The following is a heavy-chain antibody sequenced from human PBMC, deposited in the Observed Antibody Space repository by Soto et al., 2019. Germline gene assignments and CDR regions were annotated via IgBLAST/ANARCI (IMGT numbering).Heavy chain of an antibody. V-gene: IGHV1-69*01. CDR1: GGTFSSYA. J-gene: IGHJ6*02. CDR2: IIPIFGTA. D-gene: IGHD3-3*01. Sequence: QVQLVQSGAEVKKPGSSVKVSCKASGGTFSSYAISWVRQAPGQGLEWMGGIIPIFGTANYAQKFQGRVTITADESTSTAYMELSSLRSEDTAVYYCARGDTIFGVVIYYYGMDVWGQGTTVTVSS. CDR3: ARGDTIFGVVIYYYGMDV.